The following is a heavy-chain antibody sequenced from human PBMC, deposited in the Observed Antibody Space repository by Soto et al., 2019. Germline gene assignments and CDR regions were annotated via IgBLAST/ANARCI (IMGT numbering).Heavy chain of an antibody. D-gene: IGHD3-16*01. CDR1: GYSFSNYN. J-gene: IGHJ3*02. CDR2: ISGYNGNT. Sequence: QVQLVQSGPELKKPGASVKVSCKSSGYSFSNYNFCWVRQAPGQGLEWLGWISGYNGNTNYAQKLQGRVTLTTDSFTSTAYMELRSLRSDDTAIYYCARDKVWGGFDIWGQATMVTVSS. CDR3: ARDKVWGGFDI. V-gene: IGHV1-18*01.